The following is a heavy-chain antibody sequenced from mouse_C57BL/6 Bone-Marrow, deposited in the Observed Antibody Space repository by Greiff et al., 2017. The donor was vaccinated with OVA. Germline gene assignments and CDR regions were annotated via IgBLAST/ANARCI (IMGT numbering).Heavy chain of an antibody. J-gene: IGHJ4*01. CDR2: ISYDGSN. Sequence: EVQLVESGPGLVKPSQSLSLTCSVTGYSITSGYYWNWIRQFPGNKLEWMGYISYDGSNNYNPSLKNRISITRDTSKNQFFLKLNSVTTEDTATYYCAYYYGSSYGAMDYWGQGTSVTVSS. CDR3: AYYYGSSYGAMDY. V-gene: IGHV3-6*01. CDR1: GYSITSGYY. D-gene: IGHD1-1*01.